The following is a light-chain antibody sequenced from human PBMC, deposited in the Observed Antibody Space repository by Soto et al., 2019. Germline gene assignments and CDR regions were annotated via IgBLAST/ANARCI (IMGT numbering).Light chain of an antibody. CDR3: TSYTSSSTYV. Sequence: QSVLTQPASVSGAPGQWITISCTGNSSDVGGHNSVSWYQQHPGKAPELMIYNVSNRPSGVSNRFSGSKSGNTASLTISGLLAEDEADYYCTSYTSSSTYVFGAGTKVTVL. CDR1: SSDVGGHNS. V-gene: IGLV2-14*01. J-gene: IGLJ1*01. CDR2: NVS.